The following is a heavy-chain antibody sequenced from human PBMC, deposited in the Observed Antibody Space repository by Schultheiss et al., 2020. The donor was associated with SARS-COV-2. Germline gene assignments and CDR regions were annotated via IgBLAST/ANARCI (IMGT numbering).Heavy chain of an antibody. D-gene: IGHD5/OR15-5a*01. CDR3: AREPLSLVGYFEY. Sequence: SETLSLTCAVYGGSFSGYYWSWIRQPPGKGLEWIGRIYTSGSTNYNPSLKSRVTMSVDTSKNQFSLKLSSVTAADTAVYYCAREPLSLVGYFEYWGQGTLVTVSS. V-gene: IGHV4-59*10. J-gene: IGHJ4*02. CDR2: IYTSGST. CDR1: GGSFSGYY.